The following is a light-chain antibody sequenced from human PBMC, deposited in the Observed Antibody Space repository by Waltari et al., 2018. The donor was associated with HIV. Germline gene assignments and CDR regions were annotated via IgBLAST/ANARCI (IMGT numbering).Light chain of an antibody. CDR2: DFF. V-gene: IGLV2-14*03. CDR3: SSYTTTNTII. Sequence: QSALTQPASVSGSPGQSITISCTGPSSDIGAYAYVSWYQQHPDKAPQLLIYDFFYRPSGVSHRFSGSKAGNTASLTISGLQAEDEAVYSCSSYTTTNTIIFGGGTKLTVL. CDR1: SSDIGAYAY. J-gene: IGLJ2*01.